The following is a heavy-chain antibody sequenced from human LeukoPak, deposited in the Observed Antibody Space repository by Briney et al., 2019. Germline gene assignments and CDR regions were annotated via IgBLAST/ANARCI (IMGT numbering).Heavy chain of an antibody. CDR1: GFTFSSYE. J-gene: IGHJ3*02. Sequence: PGGSLRLSCAASGFTFSSYEINWVRQAPGKGLEWLSYITSSGSKTYYADSVKGRFTISRDNAKNSLYLQMNSLRAEDTAVYYCARDLGDYVGYDAFDIWGQGTMVTVSS. V-gene: IGHV3-48*03. CDR3: ARDLGDYVGYDAFDI. D-gene: IGHD4-17*01. CDR2: ITSSGSKT.